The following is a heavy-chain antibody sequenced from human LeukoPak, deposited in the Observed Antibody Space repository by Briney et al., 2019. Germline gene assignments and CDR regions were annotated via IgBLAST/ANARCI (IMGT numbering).Heavy chain of an antibody. CDR2: IKEDGSEK. V-gene: IGHV3-7*04. CDR1: GFTFSSYW. CDR3: ARDFPRWYSSSCFFDY. D-gene: IGHD6-13*01. J-gene: IGHJ4*02. Sequence: GGSLRLSCAVSGFTFSSYWMSWVRRAPGKGLEWVPNIKEDGSEKDYVESVKGRFTISRDNAKNSLYVQMNSLRAEDTAVYYCARDFPRWYSSSCFFDYWGQGSLVTVSS.